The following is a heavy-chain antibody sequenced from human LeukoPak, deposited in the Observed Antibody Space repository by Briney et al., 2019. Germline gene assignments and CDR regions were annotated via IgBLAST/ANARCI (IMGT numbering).Heavy chain of an antibody. D-gene: IGHD3-22*01. Sequence: SETLSLTCTVSGDSISSGSYYWSWIRQLAGKGLEWIGRIYTSGSTNYNASLMSRVTISVDTSKNQFSLKLSSVTAADTAVYYCARERVTYYYDSSGPITYYYMDVWGKGTTVTVSS. V-gene: IGHV4-61*02. CDR2: IYTSGST. CDR1: GDSISSGSYY. CDR3: ARERVTYYYDSSGPITYYYMDV. J-gene: IGHJ6*03.